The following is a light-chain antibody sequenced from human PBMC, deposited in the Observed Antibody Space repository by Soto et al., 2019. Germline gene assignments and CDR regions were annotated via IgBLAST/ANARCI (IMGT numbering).Light chain of an antibody. CDR3: LQGYNTFWT. CDR1: QPIGTS. CDR2: SAS. J-gene: IGKJ1*01. Sequence: IQMTQSPSSLSASVGDSVTVTCRASQPIGTSLHWYQQRAGKAPKVLISSASRLQSGVSSRFSGSGCGTHFTLTISSLRPEDSATYYCLQGYNTFWTFGQGTKVDIK. V-gene: IGKV1-39*01.